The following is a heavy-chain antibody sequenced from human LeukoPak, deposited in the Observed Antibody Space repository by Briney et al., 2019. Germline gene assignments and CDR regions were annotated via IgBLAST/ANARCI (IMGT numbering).Heavy chain of an antibody. V-gene: IGHV3-53*01. CDR3: ARSPHILTGENFDY. D-gene: IGHD3-9*01. CDR2: IYSGGST. CDR1: GFTFSNYA. J-gene: IGHJ4*02. Sequence: PGGSLRLSCAASGFTFSNYAMNWVRQAPGKGLEWVSVIYSGGSTYYADSVKGRFTISRDNSKNTLYLQMNSLRAEDTAVYYCARSPHILTGENFDYWGQGTLVTASS.